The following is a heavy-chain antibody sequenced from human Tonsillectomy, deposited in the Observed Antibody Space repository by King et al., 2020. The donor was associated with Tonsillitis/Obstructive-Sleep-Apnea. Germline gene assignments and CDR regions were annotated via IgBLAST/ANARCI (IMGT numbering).Heavy chain of an antibody. CDR1: GGSFSGYY. J-gene: IGHJ6*03. Sequence: VQLQQWGAGLLKPSETLSRTCAVYGGSFSGYYWSWIRKPPGKGLEWIGEINHSGSTNYNPSLKSRVTISVDTCKKQFSLKMSSVTVADAAVYYCARGELTRTTQWYYYYRDVWDKATTVTVSS. CDR3: ARGELTRTTQWYYYYRDV. D-gene: IGHD1-20*01. V-gene: IGHV4-34*01. CDR2: INHSGST.